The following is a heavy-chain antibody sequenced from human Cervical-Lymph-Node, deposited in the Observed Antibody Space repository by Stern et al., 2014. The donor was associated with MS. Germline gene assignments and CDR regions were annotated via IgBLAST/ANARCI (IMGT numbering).Heavy chain of an antibody. CDR2: IIPMFGIA. Sequence: QVQLVQSGAEVKQPASSVKVSCKASGGTISNYIIGWVLQAPGQGLEWMGGIIPMFGIANYAEKFQDRVTITADESTSTAYMDLSSLRSEDTAVYYCARATSDYIWGTYRFLDSWGQGTLVIVSS. CDR1: GGTISNYI. CDR3: ARATSDYIWGTYRFLDS. D-gene: IGHD3-16*02. J-gene: IGHJ4*02. V-gene: IGHV1-69*01.